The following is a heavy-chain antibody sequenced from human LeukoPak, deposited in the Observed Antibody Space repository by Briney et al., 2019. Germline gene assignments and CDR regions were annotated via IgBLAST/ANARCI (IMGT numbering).Heavy chain of an antibody. J-gene: IGHJ3*02. CDR1: GFTFSSYS. V-gene: IGHV3-21*01. CDR3: ARDSYYYDSSGYTWDDAFDI. D-gene: IGHD3-22*01. Sequence: GGSLRLSCAVSGFTFSSYSMNWVRQAPGKGVEWVSSISSSSSDIYYADSVKARFTISRDNANNSLYLQMNRLRAEDTAVYYCARDSYYYDSSGYTWDDAFDIWGQGTMVTVSS. CDR2: ISSSSSDI.